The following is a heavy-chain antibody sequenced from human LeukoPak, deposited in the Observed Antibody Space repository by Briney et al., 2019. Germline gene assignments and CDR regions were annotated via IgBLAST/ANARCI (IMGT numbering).Heavy chain of an antibody. J-gene: IGHJ4*02. Sequence: GASVKVSCKASGGTFSSYAISWVRQAPGQGLEWMGGIIPIFGTANYAQKFQGRVTMTRDTSTSTVYMELSSLRSEDTAVYYCARVLPDRSEFDYWGQGTLVTVSS. CDR2: IIPIFGTA. D-gene: IGHD1-14*01. CDR3: ARVLPDRSEFDY. CDR1: GGTFSSYA. V-gene: IGHV1-69*05.